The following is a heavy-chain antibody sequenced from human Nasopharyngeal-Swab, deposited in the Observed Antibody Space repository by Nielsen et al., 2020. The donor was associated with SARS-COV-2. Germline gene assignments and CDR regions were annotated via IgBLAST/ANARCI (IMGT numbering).Heavy chain of an antibody. D-gene: IGHD6-13*01. CDR2: IKQDASEK. J-gene: IGHJ4*02. CDR3: ARMGSSWNFDY. Sequence: GESLKISCAGSGFTFNTHWMIWVRQAPGKGLEWVANIKQDASEKYYVDSVKGRFTISRDNAKNSLFLQMNSLRAEDTAVYYCARMGSSWNFDYWGQGTLVTVSS. V-gene: IGHV3-7*01. CDR1: GFTFNTHW.